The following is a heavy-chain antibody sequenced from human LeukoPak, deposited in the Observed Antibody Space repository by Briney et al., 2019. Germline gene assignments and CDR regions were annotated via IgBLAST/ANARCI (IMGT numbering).Heavy chain of an antibody. D-gene: IGHD3-10*01. Sequence: SETLALTCTVSGGSISSNNYYWGWIRQSPGKGLEWFGSIDYSGSTNYNTSLKSRVTISVDTSKNQFSLKVTSVTAADTAVYYCAKIGGYMVRGVENWFDPWGQGTLVTVSS. CDR2: IDYSGST. CDR3: AKIGGYMVRGVENWFDP. J-gene: IGHJ5*02. CDR1: GGSISSNNYY. V-gene: IGHV4-39*01.